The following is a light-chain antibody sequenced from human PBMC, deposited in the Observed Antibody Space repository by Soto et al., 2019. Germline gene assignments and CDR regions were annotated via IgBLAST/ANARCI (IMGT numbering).Light chain of an antibody. V-gene: IGKV3-15*01. CDR2: GAS. J-gene: IGKJ2*01. CDR1: QSVRSN. Sequence: EIVMTQSPGTLSVSPGERATLSCRASQSVRSNLAWYQQKPGQAPRLLIYGASTRATGIPARFSGSGSGTELTLTISSLQSEDFAVYYCQQYKDWPGTFGQGTTLEVK. CDR3: QQYKDWPGT.